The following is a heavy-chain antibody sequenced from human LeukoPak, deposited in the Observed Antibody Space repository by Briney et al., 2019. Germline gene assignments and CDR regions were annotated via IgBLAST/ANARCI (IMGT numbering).Heavy chain of an antibody. D-gene: IGHD6-19*01. CDR3: AKDLEQTYSGWSTSYDD. CDR2: ISGSGGTT. Sequence: GGSLRLSCAASGFTFSRYAMLGVRQVPGKGLEWVSAISGSGGTTGYADSVKGRFTISRDNSKNMLYLQMNSLRAEDTALYYCAKDLEQTYSGWSTSYDDWGQGTLVTVS. V-gene: IGHV3-23*01. J-gene: IGHJ4*02. CDR1: GFTFSRYA.